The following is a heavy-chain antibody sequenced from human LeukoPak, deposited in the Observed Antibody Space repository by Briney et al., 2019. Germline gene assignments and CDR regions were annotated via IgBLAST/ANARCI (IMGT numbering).Heavy chain of an antibody. D-gene: IGHD3-10*01. J-gene: IGHJ4*02. CDR1: GFTVSTNY. V-gene: IGHV3-53*01. Sequence: PGGSLRLSXAASGFTVSTNYMSWVCQAPGKGLEWVSVIYSGGSTYYADSVKGRFTISRDNSKNTLYPQMNSLRAEDTAVYYCARGRGTYYFDYWGQGTLVTVSS. CDR2: IYSGGST. CDR3: ARGRGTYYFDY.